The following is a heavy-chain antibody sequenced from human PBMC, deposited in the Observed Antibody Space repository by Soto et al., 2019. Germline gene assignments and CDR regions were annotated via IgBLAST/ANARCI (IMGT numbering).Heavy chain of an antibody. V-gene: IGHV1-69*01. D-gene: IGHD3-10*01. CDR1: GGTFSSYA. CDR2: IIPIFGTA. J-gene: IGHJ1*01. Sequence: QVQLVQSGAEVKKPGSSVKFSCKASGGTFSSYAISWVRQAPGQGLEWRGGIIPIFGTANYAQKFQGRVTITADEATSTAYMELSSLRADDTAVYYCARALRFAEYFQHWGQSTLFTVSS. CDR3: ARALRFAEYFQH.